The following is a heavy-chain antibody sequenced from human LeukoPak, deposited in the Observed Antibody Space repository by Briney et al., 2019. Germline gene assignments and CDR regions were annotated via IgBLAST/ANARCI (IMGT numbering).Heavy chain of an antibody. J-gene: IGHJ4*02. D-gene: IGHD3-3*01. CDR3: TRSGNHAFDY. CDR2: IKSDGSGT. V-gene: IGHV3-74*01. CDR1: GFTFSTYW. Sequence: GGSLRLSCAASGFTFSTYWMHWVRQAPGKGLMWVSRIKSDGSGTIYADSVKGRFTISRDNAKNTLYLQMNSLRVEDTAVCYCTRSGNHAFDYWGQGTLVTVSS.